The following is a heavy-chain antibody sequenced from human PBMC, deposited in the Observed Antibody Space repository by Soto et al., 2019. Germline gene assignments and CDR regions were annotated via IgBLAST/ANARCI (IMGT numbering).Heavy chain of an antibody. V-gene: IGHV3-23*01. Sequence: GSLRLSCAASGFTFSSYAMSWVRQAPGKGLEWVSAISGSGGSTYYADSVKGRFTISRDNSKNTLYLQMNSLRAEDTAVYYCANQLAHYDFWSCSYYYYYMDVWGKGTTVTVSS. CDR2: ISGSGGST. J-gene: IGHJ6*03. D-gene: IGHD3-3*01. CDR3: ANQLAHYDFWSCSYYYYYMDV. CDR1: GFTFSSYA.